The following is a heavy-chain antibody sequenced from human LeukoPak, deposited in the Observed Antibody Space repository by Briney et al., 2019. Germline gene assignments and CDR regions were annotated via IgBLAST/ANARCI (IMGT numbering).Heavy chain of an antibody. CDR1: GGSFSGYY. V-gene: IGHV4-34*01. J-gene: IGHJ4*02. CDR2: INHSGST. D-gene: IGHD5/OR15-5a*01. Sequence: SETLSLTCAVYGGSFSGYYWSWIRQPPGKGLEWIGEINHSGSTNYNPSLKSRVTISVDTSKNQFSLKLYSVTAADTAVYFCARLDIVSTLGFDYWGQGTLVTVSS. CDR3: ARLDIVSTLGFDY.